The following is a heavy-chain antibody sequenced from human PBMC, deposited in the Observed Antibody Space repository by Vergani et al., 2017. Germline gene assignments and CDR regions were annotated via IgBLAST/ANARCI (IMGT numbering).Heavy chain of an antibody. Sequence: EVQLVESGGGLVQPGRSLRLSCAASGFTFSSYAMSWVRQAPGKGLEWVSAISGSGGSTYYADSVKGRFTISRDNAKNSLYLQMNSLRAEDTAVYYCASDGNWNDAYYYYYGMDVWGQGTTVTVSS. V-gene: IGHV3-23*04. CDR2: ISGSGGST. J-gene: IGHJ6*02. CDR1: GFTFSSYA. D-gene: IGHD1-1*01. CDR3: ASDGNWNDAYYYYYGMDV.